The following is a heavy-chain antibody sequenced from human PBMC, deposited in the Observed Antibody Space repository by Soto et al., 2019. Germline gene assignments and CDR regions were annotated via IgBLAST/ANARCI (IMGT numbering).Heavy chain of an antibody. CDR1: GGSFSGYY. CDR3: ARERSVGAGL. Sequence: QVQLQQWGAGLLKPSETLSLTCAVYGGSFSGYYWSWIRQPPGKGLEWIGEINHSGSTNYNPSLKSRVTRSVDTSKNQFSLKLSSVTAADTAVYYCARERSVGAGLWGQGTLVTVSS. V-gene: IGHV4-34*01. CDR2: INHSGST. D-gene: IGHD1-26*01. J-gene: IGHJ4*02.